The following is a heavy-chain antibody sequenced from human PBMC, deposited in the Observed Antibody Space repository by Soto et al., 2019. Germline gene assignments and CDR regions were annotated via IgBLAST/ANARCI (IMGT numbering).Heavy chain of an antibody. CDR1: GFTFSSYW. CDR2: IRQDGSEK. Sequence: EVQLVESGGGLVQPGGSLRLSCAASGFTFSSYWMTWVRQAPGKGLEWVANIRQDGSEKHYVDSVKGRFTISRDNAKNSLFLQETGLRAEDTAVYCWARGGGGYYYYYMDVWGKGTTVTVSS. D-gene: IGHD3-10*01. J-gene: IGHJ6*03. CDR3: ARGGGGYYYYYMDV. V-gene: IGHV3-7*03.